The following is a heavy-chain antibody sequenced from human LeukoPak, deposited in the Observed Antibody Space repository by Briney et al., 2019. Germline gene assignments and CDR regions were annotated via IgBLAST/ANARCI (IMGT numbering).Heavy chain of an antibody. J-gene: IGHJ5*02. V-gene: IGHV1-8*01. Sequence: AVKVSCKASGYTFTSYDINWVRQATGQGLEWMGWMNPNSGNTGYAQKFQGRVTMTRNTSISTAYMELSSLRSEDTAVYYCARVEKRAMVRGVSCRWFDPWGQGTLVTVSS. D-gene: IGHD3-10*01. CDR3: ARVEKRAMVRGVSCRWFDP. CDR2: MNPNSGNT. CDR1: GYTFTSYD.